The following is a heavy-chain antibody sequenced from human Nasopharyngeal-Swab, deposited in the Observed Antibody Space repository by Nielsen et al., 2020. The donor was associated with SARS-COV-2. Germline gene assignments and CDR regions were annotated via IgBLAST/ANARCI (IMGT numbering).Heavy chain of an antibody. V-gene: IGHV3-53*01. J-gene: IGHJ6*03. CDR1: GFTVSSHY. CDR2: IYSGGST. CDR3: ARGDAGAPYYYYMDV. D-gene: IGHD2-21*02. Sequence: GESLKISCAASGFTVSSHYMSWVRQAPGKGLEWVSVIYSGGSTYYADSVKGRFTISRDNSKNTLYLQMNSLRAEDTAVYYCARGDAGAPYYYYMDVWGKGTTVTVSS.